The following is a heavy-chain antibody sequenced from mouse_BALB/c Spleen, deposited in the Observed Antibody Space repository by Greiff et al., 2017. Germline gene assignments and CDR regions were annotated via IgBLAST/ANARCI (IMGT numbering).Heavy chain of an antibody. CDR2: ISSGGSYT. Sequence: DVQLQESGGDLVKPGGSLKLSCAASGFTFSSYGMSWVRQTPDKRLEWVATISSGGSYTYYPDSVKGRFTISRDNAKNTLYLQMSSLKSEDTAMYYCARRSITTAPRYWYFDVWGAGTTVTVSS. D-gene: IGHD1-2*01. CDR1: GFTFSSYG. CDR3: ARRSITTAPRYWYFDV. J-gene: IGHJ1*01. V-gene: IGHV5-6*01.